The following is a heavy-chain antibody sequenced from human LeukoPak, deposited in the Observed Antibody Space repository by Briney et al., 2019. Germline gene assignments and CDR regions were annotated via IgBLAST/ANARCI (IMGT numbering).Heavy chain of an antibody. CDR2: IAPSDSYT. J-gene: IGHJ3*02. CDR3: ARHVVVVAGGAFDI. CDR1: GYSFPSYW. Sequence: GESLKISCKVSGYSFPSYWITWVRQMPGKGLEWMGRIAPSDSYTNYSPSFEGHVAFSADKSISTVYLQWSSLKASDTAMYYCARHVVVVAGGAFDIWGQGTMVTVSS. D-gene: IGHD2-2*01. V-gene: IGHV5-10-1*01.